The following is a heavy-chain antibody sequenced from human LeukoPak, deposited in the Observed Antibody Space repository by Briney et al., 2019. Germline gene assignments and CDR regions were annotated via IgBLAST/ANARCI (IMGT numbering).Heavy chain of an antibody. Sequence: GRSLRLSCAASGFTFSSYGMHWVRQAPGKGLEWVAVIWYDGSNKYYADSVKGRFTISRDNSKNTLYLQMNSLRAEDTAVYYCARVCSTSSYGMDVWGQGTTVTVSS. D-gene: IGHD2-2*01. CDR1: GFTFSSYG. J-gene: IGHJ6*02. CDR3: ARVCSTSSYGMDV. CDR2: IWYDGSNK. V-gene: IGHV3-33*01.